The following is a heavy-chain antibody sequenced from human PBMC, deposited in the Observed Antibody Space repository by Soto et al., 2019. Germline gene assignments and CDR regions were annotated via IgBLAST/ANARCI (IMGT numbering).Heavy chain of an antibody. CDR1: GFTFDDYA. V-gene: IGHV3-9*01. D-gene: IGHD6-6*01. Sequence: GGSLRLSCAASGFTFDDYAMHWVRQAPGKGLEWVSGISWNSGSIGYADSVKGRFTISRDNAKNSLYLQMNSLRAEDTALYYCAKDMWSSSSDGMDVWDQGTTVTVSS. CDR2: ISWNSGSI. CDR3: AKDMWSSSSDGMDV. J-gene: IGHJ6*02.